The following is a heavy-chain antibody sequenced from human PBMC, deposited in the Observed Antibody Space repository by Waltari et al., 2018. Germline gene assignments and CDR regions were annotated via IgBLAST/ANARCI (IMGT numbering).Heavy chain of an antibody. CDR3: AKEIAVTPTYYFDS. CDR2: ISGSGYNT. CDR1: GFIFSTYA. Sequence: EVQLLDSGGGLVQPGGSLRLSCAASGFIFSTYALHWVRQAPGKGLEWVSGISGSGYNTYYADSVKGRVTISRDNFKNTVYLQMNSLRVEDTAVYFCAKEIAVTPTYYFDSWGLGTLVTVSS. J-gene: IGHJ4*02. D-gene: IGHD4-17*01. V-gene: IGHV3-23*01.